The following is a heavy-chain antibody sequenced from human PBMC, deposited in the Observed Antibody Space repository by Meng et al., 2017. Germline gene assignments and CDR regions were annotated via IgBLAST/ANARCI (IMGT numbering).Heavy chain of an antibody. Sequence: HVQLQAPGPGMVKPSGPRSLTFAVSGGSISSSNWWSWVRQPPGKGLEWIGEIYHSGSTNYNPSLKSRVTISVDKSKNQFSLKLSSVTAADTAVYYCARVVAATTLFLDYWGQGTLVTVSS. V-gene: IGHV4-4*02. CDR2: IYHSGST. CDR3: ARVVAATTLFLDY. D-gene: IGHD2-15*01. CDR1: GGSISSSNW. J-gene: IGHJ4*02.